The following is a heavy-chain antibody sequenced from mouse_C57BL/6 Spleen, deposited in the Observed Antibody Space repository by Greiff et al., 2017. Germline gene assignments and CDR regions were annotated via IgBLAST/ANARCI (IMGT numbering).Heavy chain of an antibody. CDR2: INPGSGGT. D-gene: IGHD4-1*01. Sequence: VKLQQSGAELVRPGTSVKVSCKASGYAFTNYLIEWVKQRPGQGLEWIGVINPGSGGTNYNEKFKGKATLTADKSSSTAYMQLSSLTSEDSAVYFCARSGTRNYAMDYWGQGTSVTVSS. CDR3: ARSGTRNYAMDY. CDR1: GYAFTNYL. J-gene: IGHJ4*01. V-gene: IGHV1-54*01.